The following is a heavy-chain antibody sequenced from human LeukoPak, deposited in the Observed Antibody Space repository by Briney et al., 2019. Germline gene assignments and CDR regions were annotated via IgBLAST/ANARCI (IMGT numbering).Heavy chain of an antibody. J-gene: IGHJ5*02. CDR2: ISYDGDNK. Sequence: GRSLRLSCAASGCTFSRFGMHWVRQAPGKGLEWVGVISYDGDNKYYADSVKDRLTISRDNSNNTLYLQMNSLRAEDTAVYYCAKDRGYSYGYVDHWGQGTLVTVSS. V-gene: IGHV3-30*18. CDR1: GCTFSRFG. D-gene: IGHD5-18*01. CDR3: AKDRGYSYGYVDH.